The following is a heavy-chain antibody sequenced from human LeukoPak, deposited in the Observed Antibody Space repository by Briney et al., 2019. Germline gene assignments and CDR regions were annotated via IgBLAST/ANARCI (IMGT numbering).Heavy chain of an antibody. J-gene: IGHJ6*02. Sequence: GGSLRLSCAASRFTFSSYDMHWVRQATGKGLEWVSAIDSAGDTYYPGSVKGRFTISRENAKNSLYLQMNSLRAGDTAVYYCARERGTGALDVWGQGTTVTVSS. CDR1: RFTFSSYD. CDR2: IDSAGDT. V-gene: IGHV3-13*04. CDR3: ARERGTGALDV. D-gene: IGHD1-1*01.